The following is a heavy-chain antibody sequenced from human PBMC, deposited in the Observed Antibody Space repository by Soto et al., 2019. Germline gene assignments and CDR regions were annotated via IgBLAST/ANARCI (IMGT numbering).Heavy chain of an antibody. CDR1: GYTFPSYG. J-gene: IGHJ4*02. D-gene: IGHD3-22*01. CDR3: ARGLFSHYYDSSGSQGY. Sequence: ASVKVSCKASGYTFPSYGISWVRQAPGQGLEWMGWISAYNGNTNYAQKLQGRVTMTTDTSTSTAYMELRSLRSDDTAVYYCARGLFSHYYDSSGSQGYWGQGTLVTVSS. V-gene: IGHV1-18*01. CDR2: ISAYNGNT.